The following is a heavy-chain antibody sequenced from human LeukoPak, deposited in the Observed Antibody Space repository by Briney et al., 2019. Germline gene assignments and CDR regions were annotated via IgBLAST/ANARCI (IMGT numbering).Heavy chain of an antibody. D-gene: IGHD3-22*01. V-gene: IGHV5-51*01. CDR3: ARLRDPDYYDSSGYYY. Sequence: GESLKISCKGSGYSFTSYWIGWVRQMPGKGLEWMGIIYPGDSDTRYSPSFQGQVTISADKSISTAYLQWSSLKASDTAMYYCARLRDPDYYDSSGYYYWGQGTLVTVSS. CDR2: IYPGDSDT. CDR1: GYSFTSYW. J-gene: IGHJ4*02.